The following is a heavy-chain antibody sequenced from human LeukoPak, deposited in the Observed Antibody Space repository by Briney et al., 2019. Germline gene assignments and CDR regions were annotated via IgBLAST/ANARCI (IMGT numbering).Heavy chain of an antibody. CDR3: ARREMATIKSSYAFDI. CDR2: NYYSGST. CDR1: GGSISSSSYY. D-gene: IGHD5-24*01. J-gene: IGHJ3*02. Sequence: PSETLSLTCTVSGGSISSSSYYWGWIRQPPGKGLEWIVSNYYSGSTYYNPSLKSRVTISVDTSKNQFSLKLSSVTAADTAVYYCARREMATIKSSYAFDIWGQGTMVTVSS. V-gene: IGHV4-39*01.